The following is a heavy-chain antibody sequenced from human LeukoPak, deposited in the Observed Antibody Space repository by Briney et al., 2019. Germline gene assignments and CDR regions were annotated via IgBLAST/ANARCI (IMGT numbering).Heavy chain of an antibody. CDR3: ARDRDREICDQDAFYI. D-gene: IGHD2-2*01. Sequence: GGSLCLTCAASGFTIRDYERNWVRQAPGKGPEWVSYITATGRSLYYADAVKGRFTISRDNAKNSLYLQMKSLRADDTAVYYCARDRDREICDQDAFYIWGQGTMVTVSS. J-gene: IGHJ3*02. CDR2: ITATGRSL. V-gene: IGHV3-48*03. CDR1: GFTIRDYE.